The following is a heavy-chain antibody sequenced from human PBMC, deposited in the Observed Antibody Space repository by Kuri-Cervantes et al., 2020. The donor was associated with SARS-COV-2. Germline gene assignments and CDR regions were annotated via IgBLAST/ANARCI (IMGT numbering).Heavy chain of an antibody. CDR3: ARDGGATAGTYYYYGMDV. CDR2: IWYDGSNN. Sequence: GGSLRLSCAASGFTFSSYGMHWVRLAPGKGLEWVAVIWYDGSNNYYADSVKGRFTISRDNSKNTLYLQMNSLRAEDTAVYYCARDGGATAGTYYYYGMDVWGQGTTVTVSS. CDR1: GFTFSSYG. D-gene: IGHD6-13*01. V-gene: IGHV3-33*01. J-gene: IGHJ6*02.